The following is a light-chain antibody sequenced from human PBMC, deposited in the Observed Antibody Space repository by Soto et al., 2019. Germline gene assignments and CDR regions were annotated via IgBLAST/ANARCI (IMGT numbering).Light chain of an antibody. Sequence: EIGLSKVPATPSLSSGEKATLFFRASQSGSSYLAWYPQKTGQAPRLLIYDASTRATGIPARFSGSGSGTDFTLTISSLEPEDFAVYYCQQRSNWPPGWTFGQGTKVDIK. V-gene: IGKV3-11*01. CDR1: QSGSSY. J-gene: IGKJ1*01. CDR2: DAS. CDR3: QQRSNWPPGWT.